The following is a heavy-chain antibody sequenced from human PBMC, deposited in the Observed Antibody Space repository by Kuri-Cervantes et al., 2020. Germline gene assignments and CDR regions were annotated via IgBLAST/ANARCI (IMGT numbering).Heavy chain of an antibody. V-gene: IGHV1-2*02. D-gene: IGHD1-1*01. Sequence: ASVPVSCKASGYTFTGYYMHWVRQAPGQGLEWMGWINPNSGGTNYAQKFQGRVTMTRDMSTGTAYMDLSSLTSDDTAVYYCARNPYGTGWFDPWGQGTQVTVSS. J-gene: IGHJ5*02. CDR2: INPNSGGT. CDR3: ARNPYGTGWFDP. CDR1: GYTFTGYY.